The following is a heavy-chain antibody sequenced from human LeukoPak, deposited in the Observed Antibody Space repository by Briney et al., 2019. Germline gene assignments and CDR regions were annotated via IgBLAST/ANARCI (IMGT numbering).Heavy chain of an antibody. CDR2: INQDGSEK. CDR3: ARMGYYDSSGYSDH. V-gene: IGHV3-7*01. D-gene: IGHD3-22*01. Sequence: GGPLRLSCAASGFTLSSYRMSWVRQAPGEGLEWVASINQDGSEKYYVDSVKGRFTISRDNAKNSLYLQMSSLRAEDTAVYYCARMGYYDSSGYSDHWGQGTLVTVSS. CDR1: GFTLSSYR. J-gene: IGHJ1*01.